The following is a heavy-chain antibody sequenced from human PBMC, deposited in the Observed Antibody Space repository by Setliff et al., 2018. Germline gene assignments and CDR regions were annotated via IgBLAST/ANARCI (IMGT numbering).Heavy chain of an antibody. D-gene: IGHD6-19*01. Sequence: GGSLRLSCAASGFSFSDYYMMWIRQAPGKGLEWVSYISNDAYTIHYADSMKGRLTISRDNSKNSVFLQMNSRRVEDTAVYYCATTPGGGWYGEYYFDYWGQGTLVTVSS. CDR2: ISNDAYTI. CDR3: ATTPGGGWYGEYYFDY. CDR1: GFSFSDYY. V-gene: IGHV3-11*01. J-gene: IGHJ4*02.